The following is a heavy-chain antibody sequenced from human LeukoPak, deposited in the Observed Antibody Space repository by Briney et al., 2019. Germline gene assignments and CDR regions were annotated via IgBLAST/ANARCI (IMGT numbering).Heavy chain of an antibody. Sequence: ASVKVSCKASGYTFTSYYMHRVRQAPGQGLEWMGIINPSGGSTSYAQKFQGRLTMTRDTSTSTVYMELSSLRSEDTAVYYCARSKGSSWPYYYYYYMGVWGKGTTVTVSS. CDR3: ARSKGSSWPYYYYYYMGV. J-gene: IGHJ6*03. D-gene: IGHD6-13*01. V-gene: IGHV1-46*01. CDR1: GYTFTSYY. CDR2: INPSGGST.